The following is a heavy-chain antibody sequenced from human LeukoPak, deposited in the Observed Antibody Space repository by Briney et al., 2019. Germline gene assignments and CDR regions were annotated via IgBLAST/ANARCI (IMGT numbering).Heavy chain of an antibody. CDR2: ISSSHI. V-gene: IGHV3-48*01. Sequence: GGSLRLSCAASGFTFKDYSMNWVRQAPGKGPEFVSYISSSHIYYADSVKGRFTISRDNAKNSLYLEMNSLRAEDTAVYYCARDHDWGFDYWGQGILVTVSS. CDR3: ARDHDWGFDY. CDR1: GFTFKDYS. D-gene: IGHD2-21*01. J-gene: IGHJ4*02.